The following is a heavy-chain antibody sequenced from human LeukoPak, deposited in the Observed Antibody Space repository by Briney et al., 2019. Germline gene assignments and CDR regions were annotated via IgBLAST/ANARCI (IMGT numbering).Heavy chain of an antibody. CDR1: GGSISSSSYS. V-gene: IGHV4-39*01. Sequence: SETLSLTCTVSGGSISSSSYSWGWIRQPPGKGLEWIGSIYYSGSTYYNPSLKSRVTISVDTSKNQFSLKLSSVTAADTAVYYCARHAAMVRGNFFYYFDYWGQGTLVTVSS. CDR3: ARHAAMVRGNFFYYFDY. J-gene: IGHJ4*02. CDR2: IYYSGST. D-gene: IGHD3-10*01.